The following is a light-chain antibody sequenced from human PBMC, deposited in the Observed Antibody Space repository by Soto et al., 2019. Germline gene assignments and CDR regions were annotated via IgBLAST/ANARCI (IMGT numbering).Light chain of an antibody. Sequence: EIVMTQSPATLSVSPGERATLSCRASQSVSSDLAWYHQKPGQAPRLLIYGASTRATGIPARFSGSGSGTEFTLTINSLQSEDFAVYYCQQYNNWTRTFGQGTKVEIK. CDR2: GAS. V-gene: IGKV3-15*01. CDR1: QSVSSD. J-gene: IGKJ1*01. CDR3: QQYNNWTRT.